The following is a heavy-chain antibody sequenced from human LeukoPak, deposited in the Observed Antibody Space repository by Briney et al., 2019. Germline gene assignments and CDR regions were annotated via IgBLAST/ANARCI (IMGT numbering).Heavy chain of an antibody. CDR3: AREGLLVGRDSGKTRKVYWDF. V-gene: IGHV3-7*04. CDR1: GFTFTNYW. J-gene: IGHJ3*01. CDR2: INQNGVEK. Sequence: GGSPRLSCAASGFTFTNYWLSWVRQAPGKGLQWVGNINQNGVEKYYVDSVRGRFSISRDNAKNALNLQMNSLRAEDTAVYYWAREGLLVGRDSGKTRKVYWDFWGQGTMVTVSS. D-gene: IGHD3-10*01.